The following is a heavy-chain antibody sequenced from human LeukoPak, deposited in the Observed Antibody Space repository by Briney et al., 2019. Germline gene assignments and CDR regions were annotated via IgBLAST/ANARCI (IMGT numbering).Heavy chain of an antibody. J-gene: IGHJ4*02. Sequence: GGSLRLPCAASGFTFSSYWMSWVRQAPGKGLEWVANIKQDGSEKYYVDSVKGRFTISRDNAKNSLYLQMNSLRAEDTAVYYCASPAASGSYYSFDYWGQGTLVTVSS. CDR1: GFTFSSYW. V-gene: IGHV3-7*03. CDR3: ASPAASGSYYSFDY. CDR2: IKQDGSEK. D-gene: IGHD3-10*01.